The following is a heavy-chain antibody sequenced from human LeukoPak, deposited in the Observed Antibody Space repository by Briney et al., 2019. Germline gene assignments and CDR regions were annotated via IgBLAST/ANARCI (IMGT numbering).Heavy chain of an antibody. CDR1: GYSFTSYG. CDR3: ARVGRDCSSINCYWEDWFDP. D-gene: IGHD2-2*01. Sequence: ASVKVSCKACGYSFTSYGITWVREAPGQGREWMGWISGSAGNTHYAQNVQGRVTMTTDTATSTAYMELRSLGSDDTAVYYCARVGRDCSSINCYWEDWFDPWGQGTLVIVSS. J-gene: IGHJ5*02. V-gene: IGHV1-18*01. CDR2: ISGSAGNT.